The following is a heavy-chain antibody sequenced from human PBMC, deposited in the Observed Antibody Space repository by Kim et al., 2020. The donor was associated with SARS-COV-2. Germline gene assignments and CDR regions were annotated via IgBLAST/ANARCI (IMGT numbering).Heavy chain of an antibody. CDR2: ISWNSGSI. J-gene: IGHJ4*02. D-gene: IGHD3-22*01. V-gene: IGHV3-9*01. CDR1: GFTFDDYA. Sequence: GGSLRLSCAASGFTFDDYAMHWVRQAPGKGLEWVSGISWNSGSIGYADSVKGRFTISRDNAKNSLYLQMNSLRAEDTALYYCAKDSSGYYDYWGQGTLVTVSS. CDR3: AKDSSGYYDY.